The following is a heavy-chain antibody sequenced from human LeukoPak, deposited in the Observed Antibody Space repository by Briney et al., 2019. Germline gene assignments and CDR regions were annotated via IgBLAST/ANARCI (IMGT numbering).Heavy chain of an antibody. CDR1: GYSFTSYW. Sequence: PGESLKISCKGSGYSFTSYWIGWVRQMPGKGLEWMGIIYPGDSDTRYSPSFQGQVTISADKSISTAYLQWSSLKASDTTMYYCARHVYSSGWGEENYFDYWGQGTLVTVSS. CDR3: ARHVYSSGWGEENYFDY. V-gene: IGHV5-51*01. D-gene: IGHD6-19*01. J-gene: IGHJ4*02. CDR2: IYPGDSDT.